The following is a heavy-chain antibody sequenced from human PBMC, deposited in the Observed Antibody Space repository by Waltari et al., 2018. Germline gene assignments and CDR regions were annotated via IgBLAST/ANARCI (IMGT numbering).Heavy chain of an antibody. V-gene: IGHV3-74*01. Sequence: EVQLKQSGGGLVQPGGSLRPSCAVSAFTFNSHWMHWVRQAPGKGLVWVSRINSDGSITAYADSVKGRFTISRDNAKNTLYLQMNSLRDEDTAVYYCAKECVDTAICDYWSQGTLVTVSS. CDR3: AKECVDTAICDY. D-gene: IGHD5-18*01. CDR1: AFTFNSHW. J-gene: IGHJ4*02. CDR2: INSDGSIT.